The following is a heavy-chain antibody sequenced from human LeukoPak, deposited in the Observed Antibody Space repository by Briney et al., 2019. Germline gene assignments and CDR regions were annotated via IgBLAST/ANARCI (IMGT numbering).Heavy chain of an antibody. CDR3: ASVSGRVGRITMVRGVNKASDY. CDR2: ISYNGSP. V-gene: IGHV4-59*12. CDR1: GGSISSYY. J-gene: IGHJ4*02. D-gene: IGHD3-10*01. Sequence: SETLSLTCTVSGGSISSYYWTWIRQPPGKGLDWIGYISYNGSPNYNPALQSRVTISVDTSKNQFSLSLSSVTAADTAVYYCASVSGRVGRITMVRGVNKASDYWGQGTLVTVSS.